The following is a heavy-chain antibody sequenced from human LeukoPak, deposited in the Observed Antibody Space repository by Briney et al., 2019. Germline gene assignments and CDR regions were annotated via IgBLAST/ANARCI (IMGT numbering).Heavy chain of an antibody. D-gene: IGHD2-2*01. CDR2: VYYIGIT. V-gene: IGHV4-39*07. Sequence: PSETLSLTCTVSGGSISSTIYYWGWIRQPPGKGLEWIGNVYYIGITYYNPSLKSRVTISVDTSKNQFSLKLSSVTAADTAVYYCARVPTNAEEPAAMMGRNNWFDPWGQGTLVTVSS. CDR3: ARVPTNAEEPAAMMGRNNWFDP. J-gene: IGHJ5*02. CDR1: GGSISSTIYY.